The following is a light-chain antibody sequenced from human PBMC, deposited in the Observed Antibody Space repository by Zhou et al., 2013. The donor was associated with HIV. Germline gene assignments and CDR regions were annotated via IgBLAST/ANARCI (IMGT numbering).Light chain of an antibody. Sequence: ERVLTQSPASLSVSPGERVTLSCRASQSVSDNLAWYQQRPGQAPRLLIDTASNRATGVPARFSGSGSGTDFTLTISSLQSEDFAVYYCHQYGYSPITFGQGTRLEIK. J-gene: IGKJ5*01. V-gene: IGKV3-15*01. CDR3: HQYGYSPIT. CDR2: TAS. CDR1: QSVSDN.